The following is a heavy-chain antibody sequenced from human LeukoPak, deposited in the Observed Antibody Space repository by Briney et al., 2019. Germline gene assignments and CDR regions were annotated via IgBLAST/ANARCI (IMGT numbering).Heavy chain of an antibody. D-gene: IGHD2-2*01. J-gene: IGHJ6*03. CDR3: ARDTYYCSSTSCPYYYYYYMDV. CDR2: IYYSGST. V-gene: IGHV4-59*01. Sequence: SETLSLTCTVSGGSNSSYYWSWIRQPPGKGLEWIGYIYYSGSTNYNPSLKSRVTISVDTSKNQFSLKLSSVTAADTAVYYCARDTYYCSSTSCPYYYYYYMDVWGKGTTVTVSS. CDR1: GGSNSSYY.